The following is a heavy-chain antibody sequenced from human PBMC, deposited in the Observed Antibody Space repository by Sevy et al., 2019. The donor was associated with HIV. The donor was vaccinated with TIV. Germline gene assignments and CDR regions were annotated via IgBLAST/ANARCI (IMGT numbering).Heavy chain of an antibody. J-gene: IGHJ4*02. D-gene: IGHD5-12*01. Sequence: GGSLRLSCVASGFTYSMNWVRQAPGKGLEWVSYISDSSATIHYADPVKGRFSISRDNAKNSLYLQMNTLRAEDTAVYYCASQRGGYERLYYFDSWGQRTLVTVSS. CDR3: ASQRGGYERLYYFDS. CDR1: GFTYS. CDR2: ISDSSATI. V-gene: IGHV3-48*01.